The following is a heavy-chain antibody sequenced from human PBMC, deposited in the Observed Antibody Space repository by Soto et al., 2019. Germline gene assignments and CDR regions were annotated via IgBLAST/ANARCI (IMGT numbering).Heavy chain of an antibody. CDR3: ARSLYSYGSRYFDY. J-gene: IGHJ4*02. CDR1: GFTFSSYA. V-gene: IGHV3-23*01. Sequence: GGSLRLSCAASGFTFSSYAMSWVRQAPGKGLEWVSAISGSGGSTYYAQKFQGRVTITADESTSTAYMELSSLRSEDTAVYYCARSLYSYGSRYFDYWGQGTLVTVSS. CDR2: ISGSGGST. D-gene: IGHD5-18*01.